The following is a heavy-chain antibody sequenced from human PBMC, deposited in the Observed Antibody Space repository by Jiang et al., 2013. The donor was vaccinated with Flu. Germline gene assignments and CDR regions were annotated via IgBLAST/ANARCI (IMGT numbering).Heavy chain of an antibody. CDR1: GYSVSSGFH. D-gene: IGHD1/OR15-1a*01. CDR3: ARANNFDY. CDR2: IYHSGNT. V-gene: IGHV4-38-2*01. Sequence: PGLVKPSETLSLTCAVSGYSVSSGFHWAWVRQPPGKGLEWIGTIYHSGNTYYNPSLKSRVTISLDTSKNQFSLKLSSVTPADTAVYYCARANNFDYWGPGNPGHRLL. J-gene: IGHJ4*02.